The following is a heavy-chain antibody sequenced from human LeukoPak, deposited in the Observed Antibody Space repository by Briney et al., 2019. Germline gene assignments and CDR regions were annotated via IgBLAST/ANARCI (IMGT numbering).Heavy chain of an antibody. D-gene: IGHD3-22*01. J-gene: IGHJ4*02. CDR2: IIPIFGTG. V-gene: IGHV1-69*01. CDR1: GGTFSSYA. CDR3: AYDSSGYYYYFDY. Sequence: SVKVSCKASGGTFSSYAFSWVRQAPGQGLEWMGGIIPIFGTGNFAQKFQGRVTITADESTSTAYMELRSLRSEDTAVYYCAYDSSGYYYYFDYWGQGTLVTVSS.